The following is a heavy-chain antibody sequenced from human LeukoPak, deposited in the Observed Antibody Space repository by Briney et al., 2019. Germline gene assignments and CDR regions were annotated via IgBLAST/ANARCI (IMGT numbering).Heavy chain of an antibody. CDR1: GFTFSSYA. Sequence: GGSLRLSCAASGFTFSSYAVHWVRQAPGKGLEWVAVISYDGSNKYYADSVKGRFTISRDNSKNTLYLQMNSLRAEDTAVYYCAREDYYDSSGYLDFDYWGQGTLVTVSS. CDR3: AREDYYDSSGYLDFDY. D-gene: IGHD3-22*01. J-gene: IGHJ4*02. CDR2: ISYDGSNK. V-gene: IGHV3-30-3*01.